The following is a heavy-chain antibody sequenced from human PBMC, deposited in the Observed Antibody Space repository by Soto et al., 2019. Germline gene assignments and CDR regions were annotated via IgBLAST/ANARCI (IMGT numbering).Heavy chain of an antibody. V-gene: IGHV3-30*14. CDR1: GFTFSSYA. J-gene: IGHJ4*02. Sequence: GSLRLSCAASGFTFSSYAMHWVRQAPGKGLEWVAVISYDGSNKYYADSVKGRFTISRDNSKNTLYLQMGSLRAEDMAVYYCASSGSYSTFDYWGQGT. CDR3: ASSGSYSTFDY. CDR2: ISYDGSNK. D-gene: IGHD1-26*01.